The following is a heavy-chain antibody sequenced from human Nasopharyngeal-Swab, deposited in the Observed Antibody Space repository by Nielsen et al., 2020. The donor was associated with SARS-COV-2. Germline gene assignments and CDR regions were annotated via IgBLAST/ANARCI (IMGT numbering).Heavy chain of an antibody. CDR1: GFTFSRYW. CDR2: ISSSGSTI. V-gene: IGHV3-48*04. Sequence: GESLKISCAASGFTFSRYWMSWVRQAPGKGLEWVSYISSSGSTIYYADSVKGRFTISRDNAKNSLYLQMNSLRAEDTAVYYCARVTYYYGSGGNFDYWGQGTLVTVSS. J-gene: IGHJ4*02. CDR3: ARVTYYYGSGGNFDY. D-gene: IGHD3-10*01.